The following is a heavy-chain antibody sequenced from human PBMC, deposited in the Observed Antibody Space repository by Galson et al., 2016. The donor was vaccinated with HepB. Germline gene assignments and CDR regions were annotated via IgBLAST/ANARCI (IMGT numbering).Heavy chain of an antibody. CDR2: IGSGSTTI. Sequence: SLRLSCAVSGFTFSTYSMNWVRQAPGKGLEWVSYIGSGSTTIYYADSVKGRFTISRDNAKNSLYLQMNSLRDDDTAVYYCARDGGQQVVRWERLRKVYYYYPMDVGGQGTTVTVSS. D-gene: IGHD6-13*01. V-gene: IGHV3-48*02. CDR1: GFTFSTYS. CDR3: ARDGGQQVVRWERLRKVYYYYPMDV. J-gene: IGHJ6*02.